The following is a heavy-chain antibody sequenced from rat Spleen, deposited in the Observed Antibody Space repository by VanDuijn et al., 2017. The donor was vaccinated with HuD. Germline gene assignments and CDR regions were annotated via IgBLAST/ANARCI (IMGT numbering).Heavy chain of an antibody. CDR2: ISPSGGIT. J-gene: IGHJ3*01. Sequence: EVQLVESGGGLVQPGRSLRLSCAASGFTLSNYGMHWISQAPTKGLEWVASISPSGGITDYLDSVKGRFAISRETAKSTLYLQMDSLGSEDTATYYCATAGSRISRFAYWGQGTLVTVSS. CDR1: GFTLSNYG. V-gene: IGHV5-19*01. D-gene: IGHD2-7*01. CDR3: ATAGSRISRFAY.